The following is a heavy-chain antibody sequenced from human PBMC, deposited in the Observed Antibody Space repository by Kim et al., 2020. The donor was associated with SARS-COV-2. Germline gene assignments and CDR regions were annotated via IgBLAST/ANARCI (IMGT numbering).Heavy chain of an antibody. CDR3: ARDPEVIGRATKFSYYFDY. CDR1: GFTFSSYW. Sequence: GGSLRLSCAASGFTFSSYWMSWVRQAPGKGLEWVANIKQDGSEKYYVDSVKGRFTISRDNAKNSLYLQMNSLRAEDTAVYYCARDPEVIGRATKFSYYFDYWGQGTLVTVSS. V-gene: IGHV3-7*03. CDR2: IKQDGSEK. D-gene: IGHD1-26*01. J-gene: IGHJ4*02.